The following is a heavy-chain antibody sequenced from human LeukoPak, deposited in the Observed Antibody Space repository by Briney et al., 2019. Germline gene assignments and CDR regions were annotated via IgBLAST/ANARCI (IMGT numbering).Heavy chain of an antibody. CDR3: AKDPRRITMIVVVITYYFDY. V-gene: IGHV3-30*02. J-gene: IGHJ4*02. CDR2: IRYDGSNK. CDR1: GFTFSSYG. D-gene: IGHD3-22*01. Sequence: GGSLRLSCAASGFTFSSYGMHWVRHAPGTGLEWVAFIRYDGSNKYYADSVKGRFTISRDNSKNTLYLQMNSLRAEDTAVYYCAKDPRRITMIVVVITYYFDYWGQGTLVTVSS.